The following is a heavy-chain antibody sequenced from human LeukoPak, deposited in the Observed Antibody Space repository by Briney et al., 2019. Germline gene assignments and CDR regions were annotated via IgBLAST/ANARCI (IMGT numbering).Heavy chain of an antibody. CDR3: ARGLGDYVAYYMDV. J-gene: IGHJ6*03. CDR2: INCNGGST. Sequence: PGGSLRLSCAASGFTSEVYGMSWGRQTPGKGLEWVSGINCNGGSTGYADSVKGRFTISRDNAKNSLYLQMNSLRAEDTALYYCARGLGDYVAYYMDVWGKGTTVTVSS. V-gene: IGHV3-20*04. CDR1: GFTSEVYG. D-gene: IGHD3-16*01.